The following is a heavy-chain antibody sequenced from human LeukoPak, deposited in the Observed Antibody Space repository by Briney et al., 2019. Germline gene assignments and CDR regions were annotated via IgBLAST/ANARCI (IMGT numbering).Heavy chain of an antibody. J-gene: IGHJ4*02. Sequence: SETLSLTCTVSGGSISSSSYYWGWIRQPPGKGLEWIGRIYTSGSTNYNPSLKSQVTISVDTSKNQVSLKLTSVTTADTAVYYCARDLYDHDSSGYYEFWGQGTLVTVSS. CDR2: IYTSGST. CDR1: GGSISSSSYY. V-gene: IGHV4-61*05. CDR3: ARDLYDHDSSGYYEF. D-gene: IGHD3-22*01.